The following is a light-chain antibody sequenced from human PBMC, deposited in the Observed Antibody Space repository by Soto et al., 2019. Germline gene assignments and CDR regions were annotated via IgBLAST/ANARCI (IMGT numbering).Light chain of an antibody. V-gene: IGLV2-11*01. J-gene: IGLJ1*01. CDR2: DVS. Sequence: QSVLTQRASVSGSPGQSITISCTGTSSDVGGYNYVSWYQQHPGKAPKLMIYDVSKRPSGVPDRFSGSKSGNTASLTISGLQAEDEADYYCCSYAGSYTFYVFGTGTKVTVL. CDR1: SSDVGGYNY. CDR3: CSYAGSYTFYV.